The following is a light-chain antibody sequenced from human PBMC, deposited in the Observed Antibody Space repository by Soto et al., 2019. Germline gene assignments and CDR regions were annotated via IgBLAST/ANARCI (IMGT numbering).Light chain of an antibody. J-gene: IGLJ1*01. V-gene: IGLV2-8*01. CDR1: SSDVGGYNY. CDR3: SSYAGSNNVV. CDR2: EVT. Sequence: QSALTQPASVSGSPGQSITISCIGTSSDVGGYNYVSWYQQHPGKAPKLVIYEVTKRPSGVPDRVSASKSGNTASLTVSGLRAEDEADYYCSSYAGSNNVVFGSGTKLTVL.